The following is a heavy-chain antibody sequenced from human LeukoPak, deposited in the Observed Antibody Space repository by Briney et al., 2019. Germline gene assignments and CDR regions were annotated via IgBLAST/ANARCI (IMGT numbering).Heavy chain of an antibody. CDR1: SGSFSGYY. D-gene: IGHD5-12*01. CDR3: ARFQQWLRPPVGFDI. Sequence: SETLSLTCAVYSGSFSGYYWSWIRQPPGKGLEWIGEINHSGSTNYNPSLKSRVTISVDTSKNQFSLKLRSVTAADTAMYYCARFQQWLRPPVGFDIWGQGTMVTVSS. CDR2: INHSGST. V-gene: IGHV4-34*01. J-gene: IGHJ3*02.